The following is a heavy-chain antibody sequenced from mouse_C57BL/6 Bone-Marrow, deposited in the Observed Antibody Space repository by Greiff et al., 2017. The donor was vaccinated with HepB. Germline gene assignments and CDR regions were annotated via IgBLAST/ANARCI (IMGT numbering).Heavy chain of an antibody. D-gene: IGHD1-1*01. CDR2: INPSNGGT. V-gene: IGHV1-53*01. CDR1: GYTFTSYW. Sequence: QVQLKQSGTELVKPGASVKLSCKASGYTFTSYWMHWVKQRPGQGLEWIGNINPSNGGTNYNEKFKSKATLTVDKSSSTAYMQLSSLTSEDSAVYYCARSGYYGSSYSAWFAYWGQGTLVTVSA. J-gene: IGHJ3*01. CDR3: ARSGYYGSSYSAWFAY.